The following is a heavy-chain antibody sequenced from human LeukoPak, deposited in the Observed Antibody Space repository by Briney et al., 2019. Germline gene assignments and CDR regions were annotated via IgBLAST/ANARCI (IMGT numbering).Heavy chain of an antibody. V-gene: IGHV3-30*02. CDR1: GFTFSSYG. CDR2: IRYDGSNK. CDR3: AREKNPSRFGELFKYYYYYMDV. J-gene: IGHJ6*03. D-gene: IGHD3-10*01. Sequence: GGSLRLSCAASGFTFSSYGMHWVRQAPGKGLEWVAFIRYDGSNKYYADSVKGRFTISRDNSKNTLYLQMNSLRAEDTAVYYCAREKNPSRFGELFKYYYYYMDVWGKGTTVTVSS.